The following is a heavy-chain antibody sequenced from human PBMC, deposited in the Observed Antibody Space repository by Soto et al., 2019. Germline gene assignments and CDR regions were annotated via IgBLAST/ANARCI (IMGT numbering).Heavy chain of an antibody. D-gene: IGHD1-1*01. CDR2: ISYDGSNK. CDR1: GFTFSSYA. CDR3: VMSPNSENWFDP. V-gene: IGHV3-30-3*01. Sequence: PGGSLRLSCAASGFTFSSYAMHWVRQAPGKGLEWVAVISYDGSNKYYADSVKGRFTISRDNSKNTLYLQMNSLRAEDTAVYYCVMSPNSENWFDPWGQGTLVTVSS. J-gene: IGHJ5*02.